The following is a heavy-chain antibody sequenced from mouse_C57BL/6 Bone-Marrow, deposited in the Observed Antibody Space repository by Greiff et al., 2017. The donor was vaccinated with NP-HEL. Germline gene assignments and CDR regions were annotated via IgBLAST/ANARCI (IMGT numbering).Heavy chain of an antibody. CDR3: ARGAYSNSFAY. CDR1: GYTFTSYW. CDR2: IHPNSGST. V-gene: IGHV1-64*01. Sequence: QVQLKQPGAELVKPGASVKLSCKASGYTFTSYWMHWVKQRPGQGLEWIGMIHPNSGSTNYNEKFKSKATLTVDKSSSTAYMQLSSLTSEDSAVYYCARGAYSNSFAYWGQGTLVTVSA. D-gene: IGHD2-5*01. J-gene: IGHJ3*01.